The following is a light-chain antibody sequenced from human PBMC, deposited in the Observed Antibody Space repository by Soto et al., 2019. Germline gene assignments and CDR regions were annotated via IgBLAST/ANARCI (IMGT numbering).Light chain of an antibody. CDR2: DVS. V-gene: IGLV2-14*01. Sequence: QSALTQPASVSGSPGQSITISCTGTSSDVGGYNSVSWYQQHPGKAPKLMIYDVSNRPSGVSNRFSGSKSGNSAFLTIFGLQAEDEADYYCNSYTSTTTPVVFGGGTKLTVL. CDR1: SSDVGGYNS. CDR3: NSYTSTTTPVV. J-gene: IGLJ2*01.